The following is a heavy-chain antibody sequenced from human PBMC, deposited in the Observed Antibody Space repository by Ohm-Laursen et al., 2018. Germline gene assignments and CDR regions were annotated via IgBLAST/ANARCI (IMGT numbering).Heavy chain of an antibody. CDR1: GFIVSSND. CDR3: ALVSRGWFDP. J-gene: IGHJ5*02. V-gene: IGHV3-53*01. D-gene: IGHD2-15*01. CDR2: IYSGGST. Sequence: SLRLSCTASGFIVSSNDMSWVRQAPGKGLEWVSVIYSGGSTYLADSVKGRFTISRDNSKNTLYLQMNGLSTDDTAVYYCALVSRGWFDPWGQGTLVTVSS.